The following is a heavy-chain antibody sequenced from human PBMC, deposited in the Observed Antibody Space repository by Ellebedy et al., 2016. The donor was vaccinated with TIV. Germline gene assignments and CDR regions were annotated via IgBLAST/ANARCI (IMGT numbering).Heavy chain of an antibody. J-gene: IGHJ6*02. CDR2: ISDDGTEK. V-gene: IGHV3-33*01. Sequence: GESLKISCATTGFTFRSYGLHWVRQAPGKGLEWVAVISDDGTEKYYADSVKGRFTISRDNLKKTLYLQMNSLRAEDTAVYFCARIWQSYGMDVWGQGTTVIVSS. D-gene: IGHD3-16*01. CDR1: GFTFRSYG. CDR3: ARIWQSYGMDV.